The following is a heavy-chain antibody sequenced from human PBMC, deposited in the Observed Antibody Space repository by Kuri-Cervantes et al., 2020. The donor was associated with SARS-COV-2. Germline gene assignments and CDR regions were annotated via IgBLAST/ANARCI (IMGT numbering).Heavy chain of an antibody. D-gene: IGHD4-23*01. CDR1: GYTFTGYY. V-gene: IGHV1-2*02. Sequence: ASVKVSCKASGYTFTGYYMHWVRQAPGQGLEWMGWINPNSGGTNYAQKFQGRVTMTRDTSISTAYMELSRLRSDDTAVYYCARDNPLYGGNPHYYYYYYMDVWGKGTTVTVSS. J-gene: IGHJ6*03. CDR3: ARDNPLYGGNPHYYYYYYMDV. CDR2: INPNSGGT.